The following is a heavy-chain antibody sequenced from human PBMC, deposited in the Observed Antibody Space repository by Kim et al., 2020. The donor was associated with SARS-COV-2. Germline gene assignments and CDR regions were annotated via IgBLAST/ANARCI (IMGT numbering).Heavy chain of an antibody. J-gene: IGHJ4*02. CDR2: IYYSGST. CDR1: GGSISSYY. V-gene: IGHV4-59*01. CDR3: ARGGGSYYRGWGFDY. Sequence: SETLSLTCTVSGGSISSYYWSWIRQPPGKGLEWIGYIYYSGSTNYNPSLKSRVTISVDTSKNQFSLKLSSVIAADTAVYYCARGGGSYYRGWGFDYWGQGTLVTVSS. D-gene: IGHD1-26*01.